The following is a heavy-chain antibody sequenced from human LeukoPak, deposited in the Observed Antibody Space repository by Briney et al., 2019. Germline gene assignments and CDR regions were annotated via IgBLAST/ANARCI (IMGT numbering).Heavy chain of an antibody. CDR1: GFTFSSYG. J-gene: IGHJ6*02. V-gene: IGHV3-33*01. CDR3: ARERFLEWLTNYYYYGMDV. Sequence: GRSLRLSCAASGFTFSSYGMHGVRQAPGKGLEWVAVIWYDGSNKYYADSVKGRFTISRDNSKNTLYLQMNSLRAEDTAVYYCARERFLEWLTNYYYYGMDVWGQGTTVTVSS. CDR2: IWYDGSNK. D-gene: IGHD3-3*01.